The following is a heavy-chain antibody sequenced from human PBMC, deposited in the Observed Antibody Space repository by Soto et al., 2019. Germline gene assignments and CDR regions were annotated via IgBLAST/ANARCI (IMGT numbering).Heavy chain of an antibody. V-gene: IGHV4-31*03. Sequence: SETLSLTCTVSGGSISSGGYYWSWIRQHPGKGLEWIGYIYYSGSTYYNPSLKSRVTISIDTSKSQFSLKLSSVTAADTAVYSCARSYYDFWSGDYYCYMDVWGKGTMVTVSS. CDR3: ARSYYDFWSGDYYCYMDV. CDR2: IYYSGST. D-gene: IGHD3-3*01. CDR1: GGSISSGGYY. J-gene: IGHJ6*03.